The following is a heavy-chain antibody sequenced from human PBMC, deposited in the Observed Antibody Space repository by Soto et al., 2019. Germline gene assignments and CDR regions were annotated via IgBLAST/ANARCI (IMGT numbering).Heavy chain of an antibody. CDR1: GFTISSNY. J-gene: IGHJ4*02. CDR2: IYSSGNT. CDR3: ATLTKYDILTGYYPC. V-gene: IGHV3-66*01. Sequence: EVQLVESGGGLVQPGGSLRLSCAASGFTISSNYMSWVRQAPGKGLEWVSVIYSSGNTYYADSVKGRFTISRDNSKNTLYLQMNSLRAEDTAGYYCATLTKYDILTGYYPCWGQGTLVTVSS. D-gene: IGHD3-9*01.